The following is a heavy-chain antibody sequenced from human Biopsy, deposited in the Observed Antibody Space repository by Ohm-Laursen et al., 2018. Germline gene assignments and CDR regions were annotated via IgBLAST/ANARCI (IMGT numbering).Heavy chain of an antibody. J-gene: IGHJ5*01. Sequence: SLRLSCTAPGVTLSGYGMNWVRQAPGKGLEWVPSISASSSYIYYADSVKGRFTVSRDNTKNTLYLQMNSLRAADTAIYFCATELLPPGVGGPWLDSWGQGTPVTVSS. V-gene: IGHV3-21*06. CDR3: ATELLPPGVGGPWLDS. D-gene: IGHD3-10*01. CDR2: ISASSSYI. CDR1: GVTLSGYG.